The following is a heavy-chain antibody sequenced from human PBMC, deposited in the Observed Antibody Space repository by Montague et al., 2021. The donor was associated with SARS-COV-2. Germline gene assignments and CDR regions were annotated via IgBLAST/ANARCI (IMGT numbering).Heavy chain of an antibody. V-gene: IGHV4-39*01. Sequence: SETLSLTCTVSGGSIGGTNYYLDWIRPSPAKGLESIGYMVQSWWLPYKPSLKSRGTVSEDMPSNQFSLRLSSVTAADTAVYFCARHPPHSPSGNYLVPGGFRSWGPRTMVCV. J-gene: IGHJ3*01. D-gene: IGHD3-10*01. CDR1: GGSIGGTNYY. CDR2: MVQSWWL. CDR3: ARHPPHSPSGNYLVPGGFRS.